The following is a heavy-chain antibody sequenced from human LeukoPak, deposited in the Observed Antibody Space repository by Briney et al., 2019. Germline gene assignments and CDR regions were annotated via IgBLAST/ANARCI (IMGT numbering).Heavy chain of an antibody. D-gene: IGHD3-22*01. CDR2: ISAYNGNT. J-gene: IGHJ4*02. CDR1: GYTFTGYG. CDR3: ARRLAGYYYDSSGRIDY. Sequence: ASVKVSCKASGYTFTGYGVSWVRQAPGQGLEWMGWISAYNGNTNYAQKLQGRVTMTTDTSTSTAYMELRSLRSDDTAVYYCARRLAGYYYDSSGRIDYWGQGTLVTVSS. V-gene: IGHV1-18*01.